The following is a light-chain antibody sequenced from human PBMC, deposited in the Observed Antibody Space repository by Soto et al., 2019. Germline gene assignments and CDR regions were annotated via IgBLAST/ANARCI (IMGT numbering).Light chain of an antibody. Sequence: DIVMTQPPLSLPVTPGEPASISCRSSQSLLHSNGYNYLEWYVQKPGQSPRLLIYLGSDRASGVPDRFSGSGSGTDFTLKISRVEAEDVGVYYCMQGLSGFFFGPGTKVDIK. V-gene: IGKV2-28*01. CDR1: QSLLHSNGYNY. CDR2: LGS. J-gene: IGKJ3*01. CDR3: MQGLSGFF.